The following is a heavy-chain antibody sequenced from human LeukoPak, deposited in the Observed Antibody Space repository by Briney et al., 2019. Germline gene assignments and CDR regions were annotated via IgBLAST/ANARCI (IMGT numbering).Heavy chain of an antibody. D-gene: IGHD6-13*01. CDR3: ARTPRYSSSWYLDY. J-gene: IGHJ4*02. V-gene: IGHV1-69*13. CDR1: GGTFSSYA. CDR2: IIPIFGTA. Sequence: SVKVSCKASGGTFSSYAISWVRQAPGQGLEWMGGIIPIFGTANYAQKFQGRVTITADESTSTAYMELSSLRSEDTAAYYCARTPRYSSSWYLDYWGQGTLVTVSS.